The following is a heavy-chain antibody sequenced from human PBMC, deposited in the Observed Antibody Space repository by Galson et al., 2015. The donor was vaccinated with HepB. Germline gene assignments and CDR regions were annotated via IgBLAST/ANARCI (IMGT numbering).Heavy chain of an antibody. CDR3: AKDQDEQQLVRGFDY. D-gene: IGHD6-13*01. J-gene: IGHJ4*02. Sequence: SLRLSCAASGFTFSSYTMSWVRQAPGKGLEWVSGISGSGGSTYYADSVKGRFTISRDNSKNTLYLQMNSLRAEDTAVYYCAKDQDEQQLVRGFDYWGQGTLVTVSS. CDR2: ISGSGGST. CDR1: GFTFSSYT. V-gene: IGHV3-23*01.